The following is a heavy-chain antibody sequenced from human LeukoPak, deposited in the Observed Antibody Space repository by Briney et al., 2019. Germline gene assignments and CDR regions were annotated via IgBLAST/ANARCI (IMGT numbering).Heavy chain of an antibody. CDR2: ISGSGGSI. J-gene: IGHJ6*02. CDR1: GFIFSNYA. CDR3: AKGQRYSYYYGMDV. Sequence: GGSLRPSCAASGFIFSNYAMNWVRQAPGKGLEWVSGISGSGGSIYYADSVKGRFTISRDNSNNTLYLRMSSLRAEDTAVYHCAKGQRYSYYYGMDVWGQGTTVTVSS. V-gene: IGHV3-23*01.